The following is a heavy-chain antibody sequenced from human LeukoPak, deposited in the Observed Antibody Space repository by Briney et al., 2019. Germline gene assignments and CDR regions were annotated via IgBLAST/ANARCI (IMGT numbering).Heavy chain of an antibody. CDR3: ATGLKADGGPFDY. CDR1: GFTFSTYA. V-gene: IGHV3-66*01. Sequence: QPGGSLRLSCAASGFTFSTYAMSWVRQAPGKGLEWVSIIYTSGTPDYRDSVKGRFTISRDNSKNTVFLQMNSLRAEDTAVYYCATGLKADGGPFDYWGQGTLVTVSS. D-gene: IGHD6-13*01. J-gene: IGHJ4*02. CDR2: IYTSGTP.